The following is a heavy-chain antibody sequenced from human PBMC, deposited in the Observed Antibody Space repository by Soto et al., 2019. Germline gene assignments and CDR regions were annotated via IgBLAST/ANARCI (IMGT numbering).Heavy chain of an antibody. CDR3: ARAGSLGAFEI. D-gene: IGHD3-16*01. J-gene: IGHJ3*02. CDR2: IYYSGST. CDR1: GGSISSYY. Sequence: SETLSLTCTVSGGSISSYYWSWIRQPPGKGLEWIGYIYYSGSTNYNPSLKSRVTISVDTSKNQFSLKLSSVTAADTAVYYCARAGSLGAFEIWGQGTMVTVS. V-gene: IGHV4-59*01.